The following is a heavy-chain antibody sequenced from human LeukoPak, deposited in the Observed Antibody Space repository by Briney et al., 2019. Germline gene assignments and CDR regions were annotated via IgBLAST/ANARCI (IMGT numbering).Heavy chain of an antibody. CDR3: ARAGEFGVVPAASVGYAFDI. CDR2: ISSSSSYI. D-gene: IGHD2-2*01. CDR1: GFTFSSYA. J-gene: IGHJ3*02. Sequence: PGGSLRLSCAASGFTFSSYAMSWVRQAPGKGLEWVSSISSSSSYIYYADSVKGRFTISRDNAKNSLYLQMNSLRAEDTAVYYCARAGEFGVVPAASVGYAFDIWGQGTMVTVSS. V-gene: IGHV3-21*01.